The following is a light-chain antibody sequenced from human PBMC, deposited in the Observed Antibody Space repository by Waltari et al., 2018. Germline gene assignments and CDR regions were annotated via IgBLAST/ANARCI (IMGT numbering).Light chain of an antibody. Sequence: QSALTQPAPVSGSPGPSITIFCTGTSCDVGGYDSFSWYQQHPSKAPKLMIYDVRTRPSGVSNRFSGSKSGNTASLTISGLQAEDEADYYCGSYTSSSTLVFGTGTKVTVL. CDR2: DVR. J-gene: IGLJ1*01. CDR1: SCDVGGYDS. CDR3: GSYTSSSTLV. V-gene: IGLV2-14*03.